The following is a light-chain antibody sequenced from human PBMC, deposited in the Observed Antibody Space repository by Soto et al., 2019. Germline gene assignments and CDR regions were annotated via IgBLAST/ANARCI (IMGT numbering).Light chain of an antibody. CDR1: QSVSSSY. V-gene: IGKV3-20*01. CDR3: LQYGSSPRT. CDR2: GAS. Sequence: EIVLTQSPGTLSLSPGERATLSCRASQSVSSSYLAWYQQKPGQAPRLLISGASSRATGISDRFSGSGSGTDFTLTISRLEPEDFAVYYCLQYGSSPRTFGQGTKLEI. J-gene: IGKJ1*01.